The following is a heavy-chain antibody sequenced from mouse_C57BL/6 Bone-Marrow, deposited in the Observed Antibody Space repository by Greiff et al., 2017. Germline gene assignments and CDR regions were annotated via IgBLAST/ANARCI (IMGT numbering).Heavy chain of an antibody. V-gene: IGHV5-17*01. J-gene: IGHJ1*03. CDR1: GFTFSDYG. Sequence: EVQLVESGGGLVKPGGSLKLSCAASGFTFSDYGMHWVRQAPEKGLEWVAYISSGSSTIYYADTVKGRFTISRDNATNTLFLQVTSLRSEDTAMYYCARWLLRWNFDVWGTGTTVTVSS. D-gene: IGHD2-3*01. CDR2: ISSGSSTI. CDR3: ARWLLRWNFDV.